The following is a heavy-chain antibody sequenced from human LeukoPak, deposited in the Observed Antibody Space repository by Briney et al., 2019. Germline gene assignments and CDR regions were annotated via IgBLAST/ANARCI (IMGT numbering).Heavy chain of an antibody. J-gene: IGHJ4*02. CDR3: VRDRTVSTILDY. D-gene: IGHD5/OR15-5a*01. CDR1: GFTFSDYY. CDR2: IKTDGSAM. V-gene: IGHV3-11*04. Sequence: PGGSLRLSCAASGFTFSDYYMSWIRQAPGKGLEWVSAIKTDGSAMQYADSVKGRFAISRDNAKNTVYPQMNSLRDEDTAVYYCVRDRTVSTILDYWGQGTLVTVSS.